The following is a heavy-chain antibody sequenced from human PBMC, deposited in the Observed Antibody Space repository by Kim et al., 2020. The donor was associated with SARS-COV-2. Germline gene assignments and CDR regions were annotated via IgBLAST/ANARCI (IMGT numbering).Heavy chain of an antibody. CDR3: ARQKRWLQFGYAFDI. CDR2: IYYSGST. CDR1: GGSNSSSSYY. Sequence: SETLSLTCTVSGGSNSSSSYYWGWIRKPPGKGLEWIGRIYYSGSTYYNPSLKSRVTISVDTSNNQFSLKLSSVTAADTAVYHSARQKRWLQFGYAFDIWGQGTKVTVSS. V-gene: IGHV4-39*01. J-gene: IGHJ3*02. D-gene: IGHD5-12*01.